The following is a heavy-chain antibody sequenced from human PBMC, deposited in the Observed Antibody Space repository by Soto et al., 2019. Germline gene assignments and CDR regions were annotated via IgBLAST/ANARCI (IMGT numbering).Heavy chain of an antibody. Sequence: QVQLVQSGAEVKKPGSSVKVSCKASGGTFSSYAISWVRQAPGQGLEWMGGIIPIFGTANYAQKFQGRVTITADESTSAACMEVSRLRAEDTAGCYFAMVRGVRGGMDVWGQGTPVTVSS. CDR3: AMVRGVRGGMDV. J-gene: IGHJ6*02. CDR1: GGTFSSYA. D-gene: IGHD3-10*01. V-gene: IGHV1-69*12. CDR2: IIPIFGTA.